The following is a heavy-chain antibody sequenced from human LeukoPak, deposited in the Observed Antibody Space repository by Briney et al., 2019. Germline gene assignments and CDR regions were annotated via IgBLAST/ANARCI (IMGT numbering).Heavy chain of an antibody. CDR1: GGTFSSYA. D-gene: IGHD6-13*01. CDR2: IIPLFGTP. V-gene: IGHV1-69*13. CDR3: ARDSFPRSSSWYYYYYGMDV. J-gene: IGHJ6*02. Sequence: ASVKVSCKASGGTFSSYAISWVRQAPGQGLEWMGGIIPLFGTPNYAQKFQSRVTITADESTTTAYMELSSLRSEDTAVYYCARDSFPRSSSWYYYYYGMDVWGQGTTVTVSS.